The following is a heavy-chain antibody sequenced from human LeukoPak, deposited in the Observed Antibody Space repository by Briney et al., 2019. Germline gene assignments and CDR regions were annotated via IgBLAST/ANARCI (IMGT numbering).Heavy chain of an antibody. J-gene: IGHJ4*02. CDR1: GFTSSSYS. CDR2: ISSSSSTI. V-gene: IGHV3-48*01. D-gene: IGHD1-14*01. Sequence: GGSLRLSCAASGFTSSSYSVNWVRQAPGKGLEWVSYISSSSSTIYYADSVKGRFTISRDNAKNSLYLQMNSLRAEDTAVYYCARDQGGTPYFWGQGTLVTVSS. CDR3: ARDQGGTPYF.